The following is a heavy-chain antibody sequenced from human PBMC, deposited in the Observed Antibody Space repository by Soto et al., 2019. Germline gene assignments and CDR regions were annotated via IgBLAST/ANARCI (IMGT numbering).Heavy chain of an antibody. CDR1: GGTFSSYA. CDR3: SSWYYYDSSVASYGMDV. CDR2: IIPIFGTA. Sequence: SVKVSCKASGGTFSSYAISWVRQAPGQGLEWMGGIIPIFGTANYAQKIQGRVTITADESTSTAYMELSSLRSEDTAVFYCSSWYYYDSSVASYGMDVWGQGTTVTVSS. J-gene: IGHJ6*02. D-gene: IGHD3-22*01. V-gene: IGHV1-69*13.